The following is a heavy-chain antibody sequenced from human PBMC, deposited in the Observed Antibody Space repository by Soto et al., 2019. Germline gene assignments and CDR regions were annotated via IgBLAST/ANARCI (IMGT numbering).Heavy chain of an antibody. CDR2: IIPIFGTA. CDR3: ARAPSGYGSGSYLFDY. Sequence: ASVKVSCKASGGTFSSYAISWVRQAPGQGLEWMGGIIPIFGTANYAQKFQGRVTITADESTSTAYMELSSLRSEDTAVYYCARAPSGYGSGSYLFDYWGQGTLVTVSS. V-gene: IGHV1-69*13. CDR1: GGTFSSYA. J-gene: IGHJ4*02. D-gene: IGHD3-10*01.